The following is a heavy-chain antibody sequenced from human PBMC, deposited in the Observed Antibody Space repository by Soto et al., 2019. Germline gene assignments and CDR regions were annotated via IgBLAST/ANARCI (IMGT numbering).Heavy chain of an antibody. Sequence: QLQLQESGPGLVKPSETLSLTCNVSGESMSNTAYYWGWIRQTPGKGLEWIGSIVYTGSAYYNSSLKSRVTISVDTSKNQFSLTLLSVAAADTAIYSCARLKSTYSGSYYGGGLFDYWGQGSLVTVAS. D-gene: IGHD1-26*01. CDR3: ARLKSTYSGSYYGGGLFDY. CDR2: IVYTGSA. CDR1: GESMSNTAYY. J-gene: IGHJ4*02. V-gene: IGHV4-39*01.